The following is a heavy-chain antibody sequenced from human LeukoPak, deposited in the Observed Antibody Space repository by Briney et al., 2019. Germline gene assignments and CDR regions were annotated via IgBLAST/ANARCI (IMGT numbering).Heavy chain of an antibody. V-gene: IGHV3-30*02. CDR3: AKGTRRGEGSDAFDI. D-gene: IGHD3-10*01. J-gene: IGHJ3*02. CDR1: GFTFISYA. CDR2: IRYDGSNK. Sequence: PGGSLRLSCAASGFTFISYAMSWVRQAPGKGLEWVAFIRYDGSNKYYADSVKGRFTISRDNSKNTLYLQMNSLRAEDTAVYYCAKGTRRGEGSDAFDIWGQGTMVTVSS.